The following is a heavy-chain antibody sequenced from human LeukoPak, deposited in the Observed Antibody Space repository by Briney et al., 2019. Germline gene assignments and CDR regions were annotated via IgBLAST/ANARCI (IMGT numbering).Heavy chain of an antibody. CDR1: GFTFSSYG. V-gene: IGHV3-30*18. CDR2: ISYDGSNK. J-gene: IGHJ4*02. Sequence: GGSLRLSCAASGFTFSSYGMHWVRQAPGKGLEWVAVISYDGSNKYYADSVKGRFTISRDNSKNTLYLQMNSLRAEDTAVYYCAKEAVRFLRGSCYSGDYWGQGTLVTVSS. CDR3: AKEAVRFLRGSCYSGDY. D-gene: IGHD2-15*01.